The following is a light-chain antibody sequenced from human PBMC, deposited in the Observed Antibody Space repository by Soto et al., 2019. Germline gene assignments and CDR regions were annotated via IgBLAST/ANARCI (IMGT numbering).Light chain of an antibody. CDR1: QSVTSNY. V-gene: IGKV3-20*01. J-gene: IGKJ1*01. CDR2: GAS. Sequence: EIDLTQSPGTLSLSPGERATLSCRASQSVTSNYVAWYQQKPGQAPRLLLFGASIRDTGIPVRFSGSGSGTDFTLTITRLAPEDFAVYYCHQYGSSPGTFGQGTKVEVK. CDR3: HQYGSSPGT.